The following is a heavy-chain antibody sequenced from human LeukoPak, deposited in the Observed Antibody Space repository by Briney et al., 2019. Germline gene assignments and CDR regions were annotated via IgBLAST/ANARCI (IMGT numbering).Heavy chain of an antibody. CDR2: XNPNSGNT. Sequence: MGGXNPNSGNTGYAQKFQGTVTMTRNTSISTAYMELSSLRSEDTAVYYCARSVTIQNYYYYGMDVWGQGTTVTVSS. CDR3: ARSVTIQNYYYYGMDV. V-gene: IGHV1-8*01. D-gene: IGHD4-11*01. J-gene: IGHJ6*02.